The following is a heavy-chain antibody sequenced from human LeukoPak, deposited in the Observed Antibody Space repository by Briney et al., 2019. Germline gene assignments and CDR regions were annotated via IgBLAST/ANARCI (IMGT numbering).Heavy chain of an antibody. V-gene: IGHV1-2*02. CDR3: ARAPYFDWLLYPSPFFDY. D-gene: IGHD3-9*01. CDR2: INPNSGGT. Sequence: ASVKVSCKASGYIFTGYYMHWVRQAPGQGLEWMGWINPNSGGTNYAQKFQGRVTMARDTSINTAYMELSRLRSDDTAVYNCARAPYFDWLLYPSPFFDYWGQGTLVTVSS. J-gene: IGHJ4*02. CDR1: GYIFTGYY.